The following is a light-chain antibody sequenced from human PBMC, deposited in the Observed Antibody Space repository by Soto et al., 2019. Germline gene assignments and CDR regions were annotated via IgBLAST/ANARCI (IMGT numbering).Light chain of an antibody. J-gene: IGLJ2*01. CDR3: SSYTTISTLV. CDR1: SSDIGAYDS. Sequence: QSVLTQPASVSGSPGQSITIPCTGTSSDIGAYDSVSWYQQHPGKVPKLMIYDVANRPSGVSDRFSGSKSGNTASLTISGVQAEDEADYYCSSYTTISTLVFGGGTKLTVL. V-gene: IGLV2-14*03. CDR2: DVA.